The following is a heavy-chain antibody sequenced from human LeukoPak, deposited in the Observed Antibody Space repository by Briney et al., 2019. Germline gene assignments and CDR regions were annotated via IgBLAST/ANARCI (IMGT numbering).Heavy chain of an antibody. CDR1: GFTFSSYA. J-gene: IGHJ5*02. CDR3: AKDFWSGYYPIGLNWFDP. D-gene: IGHD3-3*01. V-gene: IGHV3-23*01. Sequence: GGSLRLSCAASGFTFSSYAMSWVRQAPGKGLEWVSAISGSGGSTYYADSVKGRFTISRDNSKNTLYLQMNSLRAEDTAVYYCAKDFWSGYYPIGLNWFDPWGQGTLVTVSS. CDR2: ISGSGGST.